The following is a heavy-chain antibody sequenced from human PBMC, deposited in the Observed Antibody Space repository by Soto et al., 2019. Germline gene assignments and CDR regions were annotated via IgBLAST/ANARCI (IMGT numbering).Heavy chain of an antibody. CDR2: ISAYNGNT. J-gene: IGHJ3*02. V-gene: IGHV1-18*01. Sequence: GASVKVSCKASGYTFTSYGISWVRQAPGQGLEWMGWISAYNGNTNYAQKLQGRVTMTTDTSTSTAYMELRSLRSDDTAVYYCARDGASSYYGDYDAFDIWGQGTTVTVSS. CDR1: GYTFTSYG. CDR3: ARDGASSYYGDYDAFDI. D-gene: IGHD4-17*01.